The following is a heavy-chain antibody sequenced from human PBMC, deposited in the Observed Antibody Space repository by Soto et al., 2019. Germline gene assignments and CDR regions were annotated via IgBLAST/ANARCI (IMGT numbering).Heavy chain of an antibody. CDR2: INPNSGGT. J-gene: IGHJ6*02. CDR3: ARGTLGEGSSWWKNYYGMDV. D-gene: IGHD6-13*01. Sequence: ASVKVSCKASGYTFTGYYMHWVRQAPGQGLEWMGWINPNSGGTNYAQKFQGWVTMTRDTSISTAYMELSRLRSDDTAVYYCARGTLGEGSSWWKNYYGMDVWGQGTTVTVSS. V-gene: IGHV1-2*04. CDR1: GYTFTGYY.